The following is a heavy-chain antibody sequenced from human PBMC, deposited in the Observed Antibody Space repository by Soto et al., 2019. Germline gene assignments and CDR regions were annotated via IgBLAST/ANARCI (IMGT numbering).Heavy chain of an antibody. CDR3: ARELFGRSVWFDP. CDR2: IYYSGST. D-gene: IGHD3-10*01. J-gene: IGHJ5*02. CDR1: GDSISSYY. Sequence: HAETLSLTCTVSGDSISSYYWSWIRQPPGKGLEWIGYIYYSGSTNYNPSLKSRVTISVDTSKNQFSLKLSSVTAADTAVYYCARELFGRSVWFDPWGQGTLVTVSS. V-gene: IGHV4-59*01.